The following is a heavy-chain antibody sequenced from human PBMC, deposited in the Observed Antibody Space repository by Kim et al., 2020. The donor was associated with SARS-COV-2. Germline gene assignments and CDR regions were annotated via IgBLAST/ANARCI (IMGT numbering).Heavy chain of an antibody. Sequence: GGSLRLSCVASGFPSSSYWMYWFRQAPGRGPAWVARILSDGSSAAYADSVRGRFTISTDRAKSTLYLQMDDLRGEDTGLYYCGWTIGWSLGSDYWGRGTPVTVSS. J-gene: IGHJ4*03. D-gene: IGHD2-15*01. CDR3: GWTIGWSLGSDY. CDR1: GFPSSSYW. CDR2: ILSDGSSA. V-gene: IGHV3-74*03.